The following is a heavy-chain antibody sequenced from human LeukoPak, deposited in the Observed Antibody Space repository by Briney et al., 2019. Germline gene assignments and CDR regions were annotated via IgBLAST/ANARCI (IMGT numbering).Heavy chain of an antibody. D-gene: IGHD1-26*01. CDR2: INPSNGNT. CDR3: ARESDSGKDFDC. Sequence: ASVKVSCKASGYTFTYHYMHLVRQVPGQGLEWMGIINPSNGNTNYAQKFQGRVTMTRDTSTSTVYMELNSLGSEDTAVYYCARESDSGKDFDCWGQGTLVTVSS. V-gene: IGHV1-46*01. J-gene: IGHJ4*02. CDR1: GYTFTYHY.